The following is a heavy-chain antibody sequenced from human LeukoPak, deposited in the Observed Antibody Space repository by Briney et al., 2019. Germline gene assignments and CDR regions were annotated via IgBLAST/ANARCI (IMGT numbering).Heavy chain of an antibody. CDR1: GIIFTDYT. CDR3: ARDGYGPGNHPIDL. V-gene: IGHV3-21*01. D-gene: IGHD3-10*01. J-gene: IGHJ5*02. Sequence: PGGSLRLSCAASGIIFTDYTMHWVRQTPGKGLEWVSSISATTNERHYGDSVKGRFTISRDNAKKSLYLQMSSLRADDTAMYYCARDGYGPGNHPIDLWGQGTLVTVSS. CDR2: ISATTNER.